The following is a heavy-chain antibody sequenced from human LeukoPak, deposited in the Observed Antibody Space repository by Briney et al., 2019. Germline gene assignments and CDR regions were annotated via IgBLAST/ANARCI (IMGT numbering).Heavy chain of an antibody. V-gene: IGHV1-2*02. J-gene: IGHJ4*02. D-gene: IGHD3-16*01. Sequence: ASAKVSCKPSGYTFTGYYMHWVRPAPGRGVEWMGWIKTNSGGTNYAQKFQGRVTMTRDTSINTVYMDMSRLRTDDTAMYISARVFGTQLPEYWGQGTLVTVSS. CDR3: ARVFGTQLPEY. CDR2: IKTNSGGT. CDR1: GYTFTGYY.